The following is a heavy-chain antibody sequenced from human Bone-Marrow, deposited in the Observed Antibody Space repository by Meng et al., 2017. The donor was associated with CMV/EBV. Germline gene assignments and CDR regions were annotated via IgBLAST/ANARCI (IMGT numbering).Heavy chain of an antibody. Sequence: QVQLVQSGAEVKKPGASVKVSCKASGYTFTSYAMHWVRQAPGQRLEWMGWINDGNGNTKYSQKLQGRVTITRDTSARTAYMELSSLRSEDTAVYYCARRRITGTTPFDYWGQGTLVTVSS. D-gene: IGHD1-7*01. CDR3: ARRRITGTTPFDY. CDR2: INDGNGNT. V-gene: IGHV1-3*01. J-gene: IGHJ4*02. CDR1: GYTFTSYA.